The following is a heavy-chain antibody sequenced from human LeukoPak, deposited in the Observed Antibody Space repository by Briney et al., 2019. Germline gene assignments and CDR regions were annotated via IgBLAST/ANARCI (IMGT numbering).Heavy chain of an antibody. Sequence: GGSLSLSCAASGFTFSSYSMNWVRQAPGKGLEWVSAISGSGGSTYYADSVKGRFTISRDNSKNTLYLQMNSLRAEDTAVYYCAKDREVATIFFFDYWGQGTLVTVSS. CDR3: AKDREVATIFFFDY. V-gene: IGHV3-23*01. D-gene: IGHD5-24*01. CDR2: ISGSGGST. CDR1: GFTFSSYS. J-gene: IGHJ4*02.